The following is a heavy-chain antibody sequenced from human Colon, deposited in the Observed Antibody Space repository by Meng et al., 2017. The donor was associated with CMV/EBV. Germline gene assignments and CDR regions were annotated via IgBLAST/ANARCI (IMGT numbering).Heavy chain of an antibody. J-gene: IGHJ4*02. CDR2: TYFTGAD. D-gene: IGHD3-16*01. CDR3: ARFGVVGTSNHFDY. V-gene: IGHV4-31*02. Sequence: SGGSIYRRDHCWSWLRPHPWDGLEWIGSTYFTGADYCDPSLESRVTISIHTSKSQFSLQLTSVTAADTAVYYCARFGVVGTSNHFDYWGQGTLVTVSS. CDR1: GGSIYRRDHC.